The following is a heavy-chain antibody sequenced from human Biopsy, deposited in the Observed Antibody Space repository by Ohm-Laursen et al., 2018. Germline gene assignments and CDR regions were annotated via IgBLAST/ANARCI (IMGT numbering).Heavy chain of an antibody. J-gene: IGHJ4*02. CDR3: ARAYSRRDY. CDR2: IKQDVSER. D-gene: IGHD2-15*01. Sequence: SLRLSCTASGFTFSNYWMSWVRQAPGKGLEWVANIKQDVSERFYVDSVKGRFTISRDNAKNSLLLQMNRLRVEDTAVYYCARAYSRRDYWGQGTLVTVSS. V-gene: IGHV3-7*01. CDR1: GFTFSNYW.